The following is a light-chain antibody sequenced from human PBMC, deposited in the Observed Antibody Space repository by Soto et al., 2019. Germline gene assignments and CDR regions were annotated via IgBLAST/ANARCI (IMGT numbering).Light chain of an antibody. V-gene: IGKV3-15*01. CDR1: QSINGN. CDR2: ATS. Sequence: EIVMTQSPSTLSVSPGERATLSCRASQSINGNLAWYQRKPGQAPRLLMYATSVRATGIPARFSGSGSGTEYTLTISSLQSEDFAIFYCQQYNNWYSFGQGTKVDI. J-gene: IGKJ2*03. CDR3: QQYNNWYS.